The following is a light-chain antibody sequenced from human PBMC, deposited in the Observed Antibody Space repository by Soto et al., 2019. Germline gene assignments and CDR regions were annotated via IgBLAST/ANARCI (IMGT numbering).Light chain of an antibody. CDR3: QQYDSSPKT. CDR2: GAS. J-gene: IGKJ1*01. Sequence: EIVFTHSPATLSFSPVERATSSCRASQSGSSSYLAWYQQKPGQAPRLLIYGASSRATGIPDRFSGSGSGTDFTLTISRLEPEDFAVYYCQQYDSSPKTFGQGTKVDIK. V-gene: IGKV3-20*01. CDR1: QSGSSSY.